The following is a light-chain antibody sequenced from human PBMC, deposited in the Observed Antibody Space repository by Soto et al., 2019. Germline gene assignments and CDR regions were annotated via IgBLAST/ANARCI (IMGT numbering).Light chain of an antibody. CDR1: QNMSNT. Sequence: EIVMTQSPATLSVSPGERATLSCRASQNMSNTLAWYQQKPGQAPRLLIYGVSTRATGIPARFSGSGSGTEFTLTISSLQSEDSAVYYCQQYNKWPSLTFGGGTKVEIK. V-gene: IGKV3-15*01. CDR3: QQYNKWPSLT. CDR2: GVS. J-gene: IGKJ4*01.